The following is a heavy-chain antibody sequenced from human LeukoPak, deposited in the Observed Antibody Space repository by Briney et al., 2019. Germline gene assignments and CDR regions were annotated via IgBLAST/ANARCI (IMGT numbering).Heavy chain of an antibody. CDR2: INHSGST. CDR1: GGSFSGYY. CDR3: ARDDMSRNYGEYSFEY. J-gene: IGHJ4*02. V-gene: IGHV4-34*01. Sequence: SETLSLTCAVYGGSFSGYYWSWIRQPPGKGLEWIGEINHSGSTNYNPSLKSRVTISVDTSKNQFSLKLSSVTAADTAVYYCARDDMSRNYGEYSFEYWGQGTLVTVSS. D-gene: IGHD4-17*01.